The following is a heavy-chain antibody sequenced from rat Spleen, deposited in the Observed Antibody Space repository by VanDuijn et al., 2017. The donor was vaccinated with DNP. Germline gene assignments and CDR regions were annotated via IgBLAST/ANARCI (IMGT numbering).Heavy chain of an antibody. CDR2: ITTSGDST. D-gene: IGHD1-10*01. J-gene: IGHJ2*01. V-gene: IGHV5-31*01. Sequence: EVQLVESGGDLVQPGRSLKVSCVVSGFTFNNYWMTWIRQVPGKGLEWVASITTSGDSTSSPVSVKGRFTISRDNAKNTLYLQMDSLRSDDSVAYYCATHNNYDCWGQGVLVTVSS. CDR3: ATHNNYDC. CDR1: GFTFNNYW.